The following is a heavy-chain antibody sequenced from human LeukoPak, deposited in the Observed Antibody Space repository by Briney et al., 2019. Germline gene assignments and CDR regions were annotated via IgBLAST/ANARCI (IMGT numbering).Heavy chain of an antibody. Sequence: SETLSLTCTVSGGSISSGGYYWSWIRQPPGKGLEWIGYIYYSGSTNYNPSLKSRVTISVDTSKNQFSLKLSSVTAADTAVYYCARLSDFWSDNYYYYGMDVWGQGTTVTVSS. V-gene: IGHV4-61*08. CDR3: ARLSDFWSDNYYYYGMDV. CDR1: GGSISSGGYY. J-gene: IGHJ6*02. D-gene: IGHD3-3*01. CDR2: IYYSGST.